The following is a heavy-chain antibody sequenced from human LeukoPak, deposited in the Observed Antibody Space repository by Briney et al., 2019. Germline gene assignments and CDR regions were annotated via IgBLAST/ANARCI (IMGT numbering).Heavy chain of an antibody. CDR2: INHSGST. CDR3: AREPRVYCSSTSCLGPYFDY. V-gene: IGHV4-34*01. D-gene: IGHD2-2*01. CDR1: GGSFSGYY. J-gene: IGHJ4*02. Sequence: SETLSLTCAVYGGSFSGYYWSWIPQPPGKGLEWIGEINHSGSTNYNPSLKSRVTISVDTSKNQFSLKLSSVTAADTAVYYCAREPRVYCSSTSCLGPYFDYWGQGTLVTVSS.